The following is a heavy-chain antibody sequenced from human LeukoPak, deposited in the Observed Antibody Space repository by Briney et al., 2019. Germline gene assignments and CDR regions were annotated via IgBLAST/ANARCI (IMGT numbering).Heavy chain of an antibody. CDR2: TYSGGRT. CDR3: ARDGDILTGYYKYYFDY. V-gene: IGHV3-53*01. D-gene: IGHD3-9*01. Sequence: GGSLRLSCAASGFTVSSNYMAWVRQAPGKGLEWVSVTYSGGRTYYADSVKGRFTISRDNARNSLFLQMNSLRAEDTAVYYCARDGDILTGYYKYYFDYWGQGTLVTVSS. J-gene: IGHJ4*02. CDR1: GFTVSSNY.